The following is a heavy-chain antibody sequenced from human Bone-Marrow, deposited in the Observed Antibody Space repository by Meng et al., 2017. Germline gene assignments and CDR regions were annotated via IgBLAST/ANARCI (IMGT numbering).Heavy chain of an antibody. J-gene: IGHJ1*01. CDR3: ARDEGYYYDSSGYYSEYFQH. V-gene: IGHV4-39*07. CDR1: GGSMSSSSYY. D-gene: IGHD3-22*01. CDR2: IYYSGST. Sequence: SETLSLTCTVSGGSMSSSSYYWGWIRQPPGKGLEWIGSIYYSGSTYYNPSLKSRVTISVDTSKNQFSLKLSSVTAADTAVYYWARDEGYYYDSSGYYSEYFQHWGQGTLVTVSS.